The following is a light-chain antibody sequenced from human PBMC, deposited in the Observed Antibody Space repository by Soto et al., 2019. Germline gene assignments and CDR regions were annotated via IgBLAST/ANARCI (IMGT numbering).Light chain of an antibody. CDR1: PSVSSSY. J-gene: IGKJ2*01. CDR3: QQYGSSPYT. V-gene: IGKV3-20*01. Sequence: EIVLTQSPGTLSLSPGERATLSCRASPSVSSSYLAWYQQKPGQAPRHLIYGASSRATGIPDRFSGSGSGIDFTLTISRLEPEDFAEYYCQQYGSSPYTFGQGTKLQIK. CDR2: GAS.